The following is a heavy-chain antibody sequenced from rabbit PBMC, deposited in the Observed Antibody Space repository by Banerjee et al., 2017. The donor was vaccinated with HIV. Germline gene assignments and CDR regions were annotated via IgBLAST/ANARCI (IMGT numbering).Heavy chain of an antibody. CDR3: ARRSSSSGADYYPL. CDR1: GIDFTSYYY. Sequence: QEQLVESGGGLVQPEGSLTLTCKASGIDFTSYYYMCWVRQAPGKGLELIACIYTSTNSTWYANWVNGRFTISRSTSLNTVDLKVTSLTAADTATYFCARRSSSSGADYYPLWGPGTLVTVS. J-gene: IGHJ4*01. D-gene: IGHD1-1*01. CDR2: IYTSTNST. V-gene: IGHV1S43*01.